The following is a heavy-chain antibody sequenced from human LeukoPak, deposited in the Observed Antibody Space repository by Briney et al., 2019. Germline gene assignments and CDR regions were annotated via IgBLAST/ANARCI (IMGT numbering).Heavy chain of an antibody. CDR1: GFTFSSYA. CDR2: ISGSGGST. V-gene: IGHV3-23*01. CDR3: AKDLAATYYYYYGMDV. Sequence: GGSLRLSCAGSGFTFSSYAMRWVRQAPGKGLEWVSGISGSGGSTYYADSVKGRFTISRDNSKNTLYLQMNSLRAEDTAVYYCAKDLAATYYYYYGMDVWGQGTTVTVSS. D-gene: IGHD2-15*01. J-gene: IGHJ6*02.